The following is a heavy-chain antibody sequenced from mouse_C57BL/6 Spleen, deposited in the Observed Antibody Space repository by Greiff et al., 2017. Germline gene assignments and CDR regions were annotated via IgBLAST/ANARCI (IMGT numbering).Heavy chain of an antibody. CDR3: ARGGSSYDYAMDY. CDR2: INPGSGGT. V-gene: IGHV1-54*01. CDR1: GYAFTNYL. D-gene: IGHD1-1*01. J-gene: IGHJ4*01. Sequence: QVQLQQSGAELVRPGTSVKVSCKASGYAFTNYLIEWVKQRPGQGLEWIGVINPGSGGTNYNEKFKGKATLTADKSASTGYMQLSSLTSEDSAVYFCARGGSSYDYAMDYWGQGTSVTVSS.